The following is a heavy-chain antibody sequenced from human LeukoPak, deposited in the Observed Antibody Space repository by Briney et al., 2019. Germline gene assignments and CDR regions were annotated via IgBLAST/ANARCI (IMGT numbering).Heavy chain of an antibody. D-gene: IGHD3-3*01. CDR2: ISGSGGST. CDR1: XFTFSSYA. Sequence: PGGSLRLSCAAXXFTFSSYAMSWVRQAPGKGLEWVSVISGSGGSTYYADSVKGRFTISRDNSKNTLYLQMNSLRAEDTAGYYCAKKMSGYYSFDYWGQGTLVTVSS. V-gene: IGHV3-23*01. CDR3: AKKMSGYYSFDY. J-gene: IGHJ4*02.